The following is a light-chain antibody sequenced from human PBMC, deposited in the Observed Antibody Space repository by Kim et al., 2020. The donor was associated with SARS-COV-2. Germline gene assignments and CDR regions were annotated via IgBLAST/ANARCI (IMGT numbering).Light chain of an antibody. Sequence: QSALTQPASVSGSPGQSITISCTGTSSDIGSYIFVSWYQQQPGKAPKLIIYDVSYRSSGVSNRFSGSKSGNRASLTISGLQAEDEAVYYCTSYTSTSTLVFGGGTQLTVL. V-gene: IGLV2-14*03. J-gene: IGLJ2*01. CDR2: DVS. CDR1: SSDIGSYIF. CDR3: TSYTSTSTLV.